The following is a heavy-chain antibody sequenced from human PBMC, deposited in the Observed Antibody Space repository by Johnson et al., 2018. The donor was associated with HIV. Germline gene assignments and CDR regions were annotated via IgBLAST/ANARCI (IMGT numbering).Heavy chain of an antibody. V-gene: IGHV3-30*04. CDR1: GLTFSSYA. CDR2: ISYDAQNK. Sequence: QVQLVESGGGVVQPGRSLRLSCAASGLTFSSYAMHWVRQAPGKGLEWVAVISYDAQNKYYADSVKGRFTISRDNSNNTLYLQMNSLKTEDTAVYYCARDRNPFLNYVAGSADAFDIWGQGTKVTVSS. CDR3: ARDRNPFLNYVAGSADAFDI. D-gene: IGHD6-13*01. J-gene: IGHJ3*02.